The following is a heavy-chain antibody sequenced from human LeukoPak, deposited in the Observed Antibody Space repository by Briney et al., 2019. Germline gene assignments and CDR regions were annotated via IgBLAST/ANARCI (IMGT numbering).Heavy chain of an antibody. CDR1: GYTFTGYY. J-gene: IGHJ4*02. Sequence: GASVKVSCKASGYTFTGYYMHWGRQAPGQGLEWMGWINPNSGGTNYAKKLQGRVTMTRDTSISTAYMELSRPRSDDTAVYYCARETYYYDSSGYFIGRYFDYWGQGTLVTVSP. D-gene: IGHD3-22*01. V-gene: IGHV1-2*02. CDR2: INPNSGGT. CDR3: ARETYYYDSSGYFIGRYFDY.